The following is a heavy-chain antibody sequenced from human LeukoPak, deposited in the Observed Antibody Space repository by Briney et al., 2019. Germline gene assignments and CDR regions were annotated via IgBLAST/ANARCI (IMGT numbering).Heavy chain of an antibody. J-gene: IGHJ4*02. CDR3: ARVGYCNNGNCYRFDY. Sequence: GGSLRLSCAASGFTFSSYGMHWVRQAPGKGLEWVAVISYDGSNKYYADSVKGRFTISRDNSKNTLYLQMSSLRAEDTAVYYCARVGYCNNGNCYRFDYWGQGTLVTVSS. CDR1: GFTFSSYG. CDR2: ISYDGSNK. V-gene: IGHV3-30*03. D-gene: IGHD2-8*01.